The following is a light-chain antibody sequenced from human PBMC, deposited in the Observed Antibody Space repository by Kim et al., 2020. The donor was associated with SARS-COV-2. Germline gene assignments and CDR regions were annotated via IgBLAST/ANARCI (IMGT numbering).Light chain of an antibody. CDR2: GKN. V-gene: IGLV3-19*01. Sequence: ALDHHVRMTRQGDSHRSFYASWSQQKPGQAPVLVIYGKNNRPSGIPDRFCGPSSGNTASLTITGAQAEDEADYFCNPRERGGNHRVFGGETKLTVL. J-gene: IGLJ3*02. CDR3: NPRERGGNHRV. CDR1: SHRSFY.